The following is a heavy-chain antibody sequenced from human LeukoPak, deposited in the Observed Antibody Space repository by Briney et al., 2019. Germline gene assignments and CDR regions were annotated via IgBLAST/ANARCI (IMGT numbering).Heavy chain of an antibody. CDR1: GGSISRSNW. J-gene: IGHJ3*02. D-gene: IGHD6-19*01. V-gene: IGHV4-4*02. Sequence: SETLSLTCAVSGGSISRSNWWSWVRQPPGKGLEWIGEIYHSGSTNYNPSLKSRVTISVDKSKNQFSLKLSSVTAADTAVYYCARAVSGTPPDAFDIWGQGTMVTVSS. CDR3: ARAVSGTPPDAFDI. CDR2: IYHSGST.